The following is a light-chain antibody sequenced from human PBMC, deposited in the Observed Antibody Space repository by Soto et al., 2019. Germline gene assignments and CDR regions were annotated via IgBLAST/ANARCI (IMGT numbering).Light chain of an antibody. CDR1: QSFSSSY. J-gene: IGKJ1*01. V-gene: IGKV3-15*01. CDR2: GAS. Sequence: DIVLTQSPATLSLSPGERATLSCRASQSFSSSYLAWYQQKPGQAPRLLIYGASTRATGIPARFSGSGSGTEFTLTISSLQSEDFAVYYCQQYNNWPRTFGQGTKV. CDR3: QQYNNWPRT.